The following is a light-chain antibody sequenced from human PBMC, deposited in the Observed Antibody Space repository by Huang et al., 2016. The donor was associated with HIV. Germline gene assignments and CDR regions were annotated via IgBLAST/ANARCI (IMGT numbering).Light chain of an antibody. CDR1: QSLLHSDGKTY. CDR3: MQTLQPAT. Sequence: DIVLTQTPLSLSVTPGQPASISCKSSQSLLHSDGKTYLYWYLQKAGKSPQLLIDEVSNRFSGVPDRFSGSGSKINFTLTISRVEAEDVGIYYCMQTLQPATFGQGTKVEIK. V-gene: IGKV2D-29*02. CDR2: EVS. J-gene: IGKJ1*01.